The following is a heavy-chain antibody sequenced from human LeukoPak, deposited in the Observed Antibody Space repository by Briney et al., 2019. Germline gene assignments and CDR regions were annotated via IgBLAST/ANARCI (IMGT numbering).Heavy chain of an antibody. V-gene: IGHV4-59*08. CDR3: ARHRGGWYEFDY. CDR2: IYYSGST. J-gene: IGHJ4*02. CDR1: GGSISSYY. D-gene: IGHD6-19*01. Sequence: SETLSLTCTVSGGSISSYYWSWIRQPPGKGLEWIGYIYYSGSTNYNPSLKSRVTISVDTSKNQFSLKLSSVTAADTAVYYCARHRGGWYEFDYWGLGTLVTVSS.